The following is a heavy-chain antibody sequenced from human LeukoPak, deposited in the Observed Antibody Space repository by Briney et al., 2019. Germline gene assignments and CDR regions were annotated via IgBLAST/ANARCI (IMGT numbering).Heavy chain of an antibody. CDR3: ARALDYYDSSGYYYVD. J-gene: IGHJ4*02. D-gene: IGHD3-22*01. CDR1: GYTFTSYG. V-gene: IGHV1-18*01. CDR2: ISAYNGNT. Sequence: ASVKVSCKASGYTFTSYGISWVRQAPGQGLEWMGWISAYNGNTNYAQKLQGRVIMTTDTPTSTAYMELRSLRSDDTAVYYCARALDYYDSSGYYYVDWGQGTLVTVSS.